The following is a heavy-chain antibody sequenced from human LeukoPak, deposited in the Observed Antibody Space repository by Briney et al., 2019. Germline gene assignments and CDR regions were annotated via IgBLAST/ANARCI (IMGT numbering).Heavy chain of an antibody. J-gene: IGHJ3*02. V-gene: IGHV4-31*03. CDR1: GGSISSGGYY. D-gene: IGHD4-17*01. CDR2: IYYSGST. Sequence: SETLSLTCTVSGGSISSGGYYWSWIRQHPGKGLEWIGYIYYSGSTYYNPSLKSRVTISVDTSKNQFSLKLSSVTAADTAVYYCARAAIRVTTRGDAFDIWGQGTMVTVSS. CDR3: ARAAIRVTTRGDAFDI.